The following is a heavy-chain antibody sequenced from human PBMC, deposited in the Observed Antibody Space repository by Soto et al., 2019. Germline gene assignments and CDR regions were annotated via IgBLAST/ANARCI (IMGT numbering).Heavy chain of an antibody. CDR3: AKGGRQWLVTSDFNY. CDR2: VSHDGRNT. Sequence: GGSLRLSCAASGFTFSDYAMHLVRQAPVKGLEWVAVVSHDGRNTHYADSVKGRFTISRDSSKNTVSLEMTSLRAEDTAVYYCAKGGRQWLVTSDFNYWGQGALVTVS. CDR1: GFTFSDYA. J-gene: IGHJ4*02. D-gene: IGHD6-19*01. V-gene: IGHV3-30*18.